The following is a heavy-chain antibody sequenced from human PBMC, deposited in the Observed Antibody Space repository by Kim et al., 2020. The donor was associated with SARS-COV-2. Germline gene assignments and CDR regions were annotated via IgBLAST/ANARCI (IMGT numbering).Heavy chain of an antibody. CDR1: NGFLKNYY. Sequence: SETLSLTCTVSNGFLKNYYWSWIRQPPGKGLEWLGNIFYNGSPNYNPSLERRVTMSVDTSQNQFSLKLRSMTAADTAVYYCARVVAVAPRYFDYWGQGIL. CDR2: IFYNGSP. D-gene: IGHD6-19*01. CDR3: ARVVAVAPRYFDY. J-gene: IGHJ4*02. V-gene: IGHV4-59*01.